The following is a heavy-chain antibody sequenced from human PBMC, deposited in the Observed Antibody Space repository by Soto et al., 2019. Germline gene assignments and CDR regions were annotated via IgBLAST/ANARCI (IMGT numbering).Heavy chain of an antibody. J-gene: IGHJ5*02. Sequence: QVQLQESGPGLVKPSETLSLTCTVSGGSVSSGSYYWSWIRQPPGKGLEWIGYIYYSGSTNYNPSLKSRVTISVDTSKNQFSLKLSSVTAADTAVYYCARDRGKMPGRASYNWFDPWGQGTLVTVSS. V-gene: IGHV4-61*01. CDR2: IYYSGST. CDR3: ARDRGKMPGRASYNWFDP. D-gene: IGHD1-26*01. CDR1: GGSVSSGSYY.